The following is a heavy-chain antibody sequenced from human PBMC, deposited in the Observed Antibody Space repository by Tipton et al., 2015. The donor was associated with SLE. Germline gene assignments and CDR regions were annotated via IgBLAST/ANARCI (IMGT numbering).Heavy chain of an antibody. D-gene: IGHD7-27*01. CDR3: ARGMGWGDAFDI. Sequence: LRLSCTVSGGSISSYYWRWIRQPPGKGLEWIGYIYTSGSTNYNPSLKSRVTISVDTSKNQFSLKLSSVTAADTAVYYCARGMGWGDAFDIWGQGTMVTVSS. CDR2: IYTSGST. V-gene: IGHV4-59*01. J-gene: IGHJ3*02. CDR1: GGSISSYY.